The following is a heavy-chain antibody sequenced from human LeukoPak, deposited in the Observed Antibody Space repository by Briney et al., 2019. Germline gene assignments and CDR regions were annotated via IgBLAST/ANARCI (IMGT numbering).Heavy chain of an antibody. Sequence: SETLSLTCTVSGGSISLYYWSWVRQTPGKGLELLGYIYSSGRTTYNPSLKSRVTISVDPSNHQFSPRVPSVPAADTAVYYCARAFKYGDDKTRGYGMDVWGQGSTVIVSS. CDR2: IYSSGRT. CDR1: GGSISLYY. V-gene: IGHV4-59*08. J-gene: IGHJ6*01. D-gene: IGHD4-17*01. CDR3: ARAFKYGDDKTRGYGMDV.